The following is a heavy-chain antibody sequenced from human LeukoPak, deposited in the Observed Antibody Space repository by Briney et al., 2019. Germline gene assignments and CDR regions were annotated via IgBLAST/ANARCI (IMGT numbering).Heavy chain of an antibody. V-gene: IGHV1-69*13. CDR1: GGTFSSYA. D-gene: IGHD3-10*01. CDR3: ASNMVRGVIRDY. CDR2: IIPIFGTA. Sequence: SVKVSCKAAGGTFSSYAISWVRQAPGQGLEWMGGIIPIFGTANYAQKFQGRVTITADESTSTAYMELSSLRSEDTAVYYCASNMVRGVIRDYWGQGTLVTVSS. J-gene: IGHJ4*02.